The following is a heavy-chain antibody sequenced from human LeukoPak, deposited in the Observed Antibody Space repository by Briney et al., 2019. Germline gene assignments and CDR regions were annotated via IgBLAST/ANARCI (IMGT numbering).Heavy chain of an antibody. V-gene: IGHV3-48*01. CDR1: GFTFSSYS. CDR3: ARDSGFSGAQRGEF. D-gene: IGHD2/OR15-2a*01. Sequence: GGSLRLSCAASGFTFSSYSMNWVRQAPGKRLEWVSYISSSSGNIYYADSVKGRFTISRDNSKNTLYLQMSSLRAEDTAVYYCARDSGFSGAQRGEFWGQGTLVTVSS. J-gene: IGHJ4*02. CDR2: ISSSSGNI.